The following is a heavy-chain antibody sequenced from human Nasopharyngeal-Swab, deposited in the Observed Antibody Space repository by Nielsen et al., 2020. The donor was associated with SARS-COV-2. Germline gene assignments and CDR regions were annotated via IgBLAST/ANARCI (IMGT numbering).Heavy chain of an antibody. CDR2: TYPGDFDT. J-gene: IGHJ4*02. CDR1: GYSFSDYW. V-gene: IGHV5-51*01. D-gene: IGHD5-18*01. Sequence: GESLKISCKGSGYSFSDYWIAWVRQMPGKGLEWMGITYPGDFDTRYSPSFQGQVAISVDKSISTAYLHWSSLKASDTAMYYCARLRYGYSYGYVLDYWGQGTLVTVSS. CDR3: ARLRYGYSYGYVLDY.